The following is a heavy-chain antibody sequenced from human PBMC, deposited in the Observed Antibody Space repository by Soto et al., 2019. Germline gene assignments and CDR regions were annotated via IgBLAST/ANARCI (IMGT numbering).Heavy chain of an antibody. J-gene: IGHJ4*02. V-gene: IGHV3-23*01. CDR1: GFTFSSYA. D-gene: IGHD5-18*01. CDR2: ISGSGGST. Sequence: SLRLSCAASGFTFSSYAMSWVRQAPGKGLEWVLSISGSGGSTHYADSVKGRFTISRDNSKNTLYLQMNSLRVEDTAVYYCAKDRIQLWSPYFDYWGQGTQVTVSS. CDR3: AKDRIQLWSPYFDY.